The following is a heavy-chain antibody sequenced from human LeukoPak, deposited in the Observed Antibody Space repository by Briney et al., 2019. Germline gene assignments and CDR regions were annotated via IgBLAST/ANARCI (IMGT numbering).Heavy chain of an antibody. CDR1: GFTFSSYG. J-gene: IGHJ5*02. CDR3: ARCGGGNPRWFDP. D-gene: IGHD4-23*01. V-gene: IGHV3-30*02. Sequence: GGSLRLSCAASGFTFSSYGMHWVRQAPGKGLEWVAFIRYDGSNKYYADSVKGRFIISRDNAKNSLYLQMNSLRAEDTAVYYCARCGGGNPRWFDPWGQGTLVTVSS. CDR2: IRYDGSNK.